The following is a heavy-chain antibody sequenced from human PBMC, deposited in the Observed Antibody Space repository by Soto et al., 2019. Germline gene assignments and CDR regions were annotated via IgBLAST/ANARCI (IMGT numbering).Heavy chain of an antibody. CDR1: GGTFSSYA. J-gene: IGHJ3*02. CDR3: ARDRYYDSSGHDDAFDI. V-gene: IGHV1-69*13. Sequence: SVKVSCKASGGTFSSYAISWVRQAPGQGLEWMGGIIPIFGTANYAQKFQGRVTITADESTSTAYMELSSLRSEDTAVYYCARDRYYDSSGHDDAFDIWGQGTMVTVSS. CDR2: IIPIFGTA. D-gene: IGHD3-22*01.